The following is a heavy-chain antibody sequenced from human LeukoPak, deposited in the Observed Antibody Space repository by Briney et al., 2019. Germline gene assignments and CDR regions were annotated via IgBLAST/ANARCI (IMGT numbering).Heavy chain of an antibody. CDR1: GYTFTSYY. J-gene: IGHJ4*02. Sequence: ASVKVSCKASGYTFTSYYMHWVRQAPGQGLEWMGIINPSGGSTSYAQKFQGRVTMTRDTSTSTVYMELSSLRSEDTAVYYCATAHPGYYDILTGQYWGQGTLVTVSS. V-gene: IGHV1-46*01. CDR3: ATAHPGYYDILTGQY. CDR2: INPSGGST. D-gene: IGHD3-9*01.